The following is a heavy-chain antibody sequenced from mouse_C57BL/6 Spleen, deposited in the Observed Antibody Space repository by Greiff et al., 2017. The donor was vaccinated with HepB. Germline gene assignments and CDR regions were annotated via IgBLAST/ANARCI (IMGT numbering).Heavy chain of an antibody. V-gene: IGHV2-2*01. Sequence: QVQLQQSGPGLVQPSQSLSITCTVSGFSLTSYGIHWVRQSPGKGLEWLGVIWSGGSTNYHAAFISRLSISKDNSKSQVFFKMNSLQSDDTAIYYCARGGYYSYFDYWGQGTTLTVSS. CDR3: ARGGYYSYFDY. CDR1: GFSLTSYG. D-gene: IGHD2-3*01. CDR2: IWSGGST. J-gene: IGHJ2*01.